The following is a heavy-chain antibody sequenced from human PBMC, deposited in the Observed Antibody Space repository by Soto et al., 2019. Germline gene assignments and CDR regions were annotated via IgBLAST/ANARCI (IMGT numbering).Heavy chain of an antibody. D-gene: IGHD6-13*01. V-gene: IGHV3-30-3*01. CDR1: GFTFSSYA. Sequence: QVQLVESGGGVVQPGRSLRLSCAASGFTFSSYAMHWVRQAPGKGLEWVAVISYDGSNKYYADSVKGRFTISRDNFKNMLYLKMNSLIVEYTAVYYCARPYCSIWNAFHIRGQGTMVTVPS. J-gene: IGHJ3*02. CDR2: ISYDGSNK. CDR3: ARPYCSIWNAFHI.